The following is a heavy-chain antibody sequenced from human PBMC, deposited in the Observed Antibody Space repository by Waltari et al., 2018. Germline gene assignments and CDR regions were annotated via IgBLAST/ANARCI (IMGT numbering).Heavy chain of an antibody. CDR3: ARDYDFWSGYFI. V-gene: IGHV4-61*09. CDR1: GGSVSRGSYY. D-gene: IGHD3-3*01. J-gene: IGHJ3*02. Sequence: QVQLQESGPGVVKPSQTLSLPCTVSGGSVSRGSYYWSWIRQPAGQGPAWIGYIYTSGSTNYNPSLKSRVTISVDTSKNQFSLKLSSVTAADTAVYYCARDYDFWSGYFIWGQGTMVTVSS. CDR2: IYTSGST.